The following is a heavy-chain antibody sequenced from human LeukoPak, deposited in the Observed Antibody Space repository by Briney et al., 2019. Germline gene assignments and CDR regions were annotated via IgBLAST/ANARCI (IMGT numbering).Heavy chain of an antibody. CDR1: GFTFSSYS. Sequence: PGGSLRLSCAASGFTFSSYSMNWVRQAPGKGLEWVSSISSSSSYIYYADSVKGRFTISRDNAKNSLYLQMNSLRAEDTAVYYCARVLDSSDLYSPSYYQMDVWGKGTTVAVSS. CDR3: ARVLDSSDLYSPSYYQMDV. CDR2: ISSSSSYI. J-gene: IGHJ6*03. V-gene: IGHV3-21*01. D-gene: IGHD3-22*01.